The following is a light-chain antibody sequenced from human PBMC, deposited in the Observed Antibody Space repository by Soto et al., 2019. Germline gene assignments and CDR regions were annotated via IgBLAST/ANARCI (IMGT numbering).Light chain of an antibody. V-gene: IGKV3D-15*01. J-gene: IGKJ1*01. CDR3: QQYNNWPRT. CDR2: GAS. Sequence: EIVMPQSPATLSVSPGESATLSCRASQSVSNNLAWYQQKPGQAPRLLIYGASTRATGIPARFSGSGSETEFTLTISSLQSEDFAVYYCQQYNNWPRTFGQGTKVDIK. CDR1: QSVSNN.